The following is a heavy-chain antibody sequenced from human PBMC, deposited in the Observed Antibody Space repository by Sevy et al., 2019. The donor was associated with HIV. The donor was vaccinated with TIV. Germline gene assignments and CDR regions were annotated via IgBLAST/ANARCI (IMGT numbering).Heavy chain of an antibody. Sequence: SETLSLTCTVSGGSVTSDSYYWTWIRQPPGKGLECLGYMFYTGRTNYNPSLMSRVPISVDTSKNQFSLKLSSVTAADTAVYYCARMGGLTDYGMDVWGQGTTVTVSS. J-gene: IGHJ6*02. CDR1: GGSVTSDSYY. CDR3: ARMGGLTDYGMDV. CDR2: MFYTGRT. D-gene: IGHD1-26*01. V-gene: IGHV4-61*01.